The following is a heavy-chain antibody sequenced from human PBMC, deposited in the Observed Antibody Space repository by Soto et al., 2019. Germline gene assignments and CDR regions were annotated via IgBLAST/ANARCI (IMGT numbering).Heavy chain of an antibody. CDR1: GFTFSSYG. Sequence: PGGSLRLSCAASGFTFSSYGMHWVRQAPGKGLEWVAVIWYDGSNKYYADSVKGRFTISRDNSKNTLYLQMNSLRAEDTAVYYCARTRFSSWSRMDYYYYGMDVWGQGTTVTVSS. J-gene: IGHJ6*02. CDR2: IWYDGSNK. V-gene: IGHV3-33*01. D-gene: IGHD6-13*01. CDR3: ARTRFSSWSRMDYYYYGMDV.